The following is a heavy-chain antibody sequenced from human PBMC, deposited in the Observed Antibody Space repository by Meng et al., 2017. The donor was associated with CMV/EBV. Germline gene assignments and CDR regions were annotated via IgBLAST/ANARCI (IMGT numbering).Heavy chain of an antibody. J-gene: IGHJ5*02. D-gene: IGHD3-3*01. V-gene: IGHV4-34*01. CDR1: GGSFSGYY. CDR3: ARGSRRLPRFNWFDP. CDR2: INHSGST. Sequence: QVPLQQWGAGLLKPSETLSLTCAVYGGSFSGYYWSWIRQPPGKGLEWIGEINHSGSTNYIPSLKSRVTISVDTSKNQFSLKLSSVTAADTAVYYCARGSRRLPRFNWFDPWGQGTLVTVSS.